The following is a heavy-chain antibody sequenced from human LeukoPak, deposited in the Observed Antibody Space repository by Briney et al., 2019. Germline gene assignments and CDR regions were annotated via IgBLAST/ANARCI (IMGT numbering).Heavy chain of an antibody. J-gene: IGHJ4*02. D-gene: IGHD5-12*01. Sequence: SETLSLTWTVSGGSISSHYWSWIRHPPAPGLDRFGSIYYSGSTNYNPSLKSRVTISVDTSKNQFSLKLSSVTAADTAVYYCARYPEVWWLRSVGCFDYWGQGTLVTVSS. CDR2: IYYSGST. CDR1: GGSISSHY. V-gene: IGHV4-59*11. CDR3: ARYPEVWWLRSVGCFDY.